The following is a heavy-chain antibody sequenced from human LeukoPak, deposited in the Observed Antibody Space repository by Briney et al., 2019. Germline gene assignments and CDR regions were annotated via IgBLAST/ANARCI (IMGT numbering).Heavy chain of an antibody. Sequence: SETLSLTCAVYGGSFSGYYWSWIRQPPGKGLEWIGEINHSGSTNYNPSLKSRVTISVDTSKNQFSLKLSSVTAADTAVYYCASRWLRKYYFDYWGQGTLVTVSS. CDR3: ASRWLRKYYFDY. V-gene: IGHV4-34*01. CDR1: GGSFSGYY. D-gene: IGHD5-12*01. CDR2: INHSGST. J-gene: IGHJ4*02.